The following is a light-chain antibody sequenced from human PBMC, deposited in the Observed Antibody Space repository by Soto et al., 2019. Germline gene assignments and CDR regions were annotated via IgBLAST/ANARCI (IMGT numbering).Light chain of an antibody. CDR3: SSFTGTNTLL. CDR2: AVT. Sequence: QSALTQPASVSGSPGQSITISCTGTSSDVGGYNHVSWYQQYPGKAPKLMIYAVTNRPSGVSNRFSGSKSGNTASLTISGLQAEDEADYYCSSFTGTNTLLFGGGTKLTVL. V-gene: IGLV2-14*01. CDR1: SSDVGGYNH. J-gene: IGLJ2*01.